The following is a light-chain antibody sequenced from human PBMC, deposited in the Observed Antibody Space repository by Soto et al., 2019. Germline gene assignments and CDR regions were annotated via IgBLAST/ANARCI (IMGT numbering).Light chain of an antibody. J-gene: IGKJ5*01. CDR2: DAS. V-gene: IGKV1-5*01. CDR3: QQHKSYSIT. CDR1: QNIDIW. Sequence: DIQMTQSPSTLSASVGDRVTITCRASQNIDIWLSWYQQKPGKAPKLLIYDASNLKSGVPSRFSGSGSGTELTLTISSLQPDDFGSYYCQQHKSYSITFGQGTRLEIK.